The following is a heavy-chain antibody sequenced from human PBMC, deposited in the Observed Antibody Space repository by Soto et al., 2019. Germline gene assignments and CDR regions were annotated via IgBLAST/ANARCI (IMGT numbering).Heavy chain of an antibody. D-gene: IGHD5-18*01. CDR2: ISADGGGT. Sequence: GGSLRLSCTASGFTFSDYAMSWVRQAPGEGLQWVSGISADGGGTYYADSVKGRFTISRDNSKDTLYLQMNSLRAEDTALYYWARNRRGGGYHFDYWGQGSLVTVSS. CDR1: GFTFSDYA. J-gene: IGHJ4*02. CDR3: ARNRRGGGYHFDY. V-gene: IGHV3-23*01.